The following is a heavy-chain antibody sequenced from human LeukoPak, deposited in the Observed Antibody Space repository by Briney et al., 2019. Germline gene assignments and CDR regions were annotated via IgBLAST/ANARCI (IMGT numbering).Heavy chain of an antibody. D-gene: IGHD4-17*01. V-gene: IGHV3-23*05. CDR3: AKISTVTENFDH. Sequence: EGSLRLSCAASGFAFGNYAMGWVRQAPGKGLEWVSSIDSSGTYTPSAESVKGRFTISRDNSENTMYLQLNSLRAEDTAVYSCAKISTVTENFDHWGQGTLVTVSS. CDR2: IDSSGTYT. CDR1: GFAFGNYA. J-gene: IGHJ4*02.